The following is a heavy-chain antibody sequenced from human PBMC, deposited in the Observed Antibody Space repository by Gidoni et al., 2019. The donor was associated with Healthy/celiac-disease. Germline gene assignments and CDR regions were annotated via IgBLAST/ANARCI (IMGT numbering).Heavy chain of an antibody. CDR3: ARGASSWPTFLDYYFDY. D-gene: IGHD6-19*01. CDR1: GFTVSSNY. Sequence: EVQLVESGGGLVQPGGSLRLSCAASGFTVSSNYMSWVRQAPGKGLEWVSVIYSGGSTYYADSVKGRFTISRDNFKNTLYLQMNSLRAEDTAVYYCARGASSWPTFLDYYFDYWGQGTLVTVSS. J-gene: IGHJ4*02. CDR2: IYSGGST. V-gene: IGHV3-66*01.